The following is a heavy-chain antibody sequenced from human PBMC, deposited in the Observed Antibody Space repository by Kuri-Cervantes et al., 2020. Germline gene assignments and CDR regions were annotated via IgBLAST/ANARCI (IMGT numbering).Heavy chain of an antibody. CDR3: ARGAGRLQKYYFDY. V-gene: IGHV1-3*02. CDR2: SNAGNGNT. Sequence: ASVKVSCKASGYTFTSYAMHWVRQAPGQRLEWMGWSNAGNGNTKYSQEFQGRVTITRDTSASTAYMELSSLRSEDTAVYYCARGAGRLQKYYFDYWGQGTLVTVSS. D-gene: IGHD5-24*01. CDR1: GYTFTSYA. J-gene: IGHJ4*02.